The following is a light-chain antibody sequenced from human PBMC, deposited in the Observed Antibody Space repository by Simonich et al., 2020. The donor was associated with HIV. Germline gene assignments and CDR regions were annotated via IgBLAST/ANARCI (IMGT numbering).Light chain of an antibody. Sequence: DIQMTQSPSSLSASVANRVTITCQASQDISNYLNWDQQKPGKAPKLLIYDASTLETGVPSRFSGRGSGTDFTFTISSLQPEDIATYYCQQYDNLPLTFGGGTKVEIK. CDR3: QQYDNLPLT. V-gene: IGKV1-33*01. CDR2: DAS. CDR1: QDISNY. J-gene: IGKJ4*01.